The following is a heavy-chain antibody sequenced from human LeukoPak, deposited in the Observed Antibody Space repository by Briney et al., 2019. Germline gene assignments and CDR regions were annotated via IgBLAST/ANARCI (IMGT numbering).Heavy chain of an antibody. J-gene: IGHJ4*02. Sequence: GTSVKVSCKASGYTFTGYYMHWVRQAPGQGLEWMGWINPNSGGTNYAQKFQGRVTMTRDTSTSTVYMELSSLRSEDTAVYYCAAFGIAAAEDLFDYWGQGTLVTVSS. D-gene: IGHD6-13*01. CDR1: GYTFTGYY. CDR2: INPNSGGT. CDR3: AAFGIAAAEDLFDY. V-gene: IGHV1-2*02.